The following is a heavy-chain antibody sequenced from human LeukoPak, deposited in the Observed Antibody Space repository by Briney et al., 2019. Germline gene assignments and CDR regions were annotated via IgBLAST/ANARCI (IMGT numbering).Heavy chain of an antibody. V-gene: IGHV3-43*01. D-gene: IGHD1-1*01. CDR1: GFTFDDYT. CDR3: ARGNDDRIFDY. J-gene: IGHJ4*02. CDR2: ISWDGGST. Sequence: GGSLRLSCAASGFTFDDYTMHWVRQAPGKGLEWVSLISWDGGSTYYADSVKGRFTISRDNSKNSLYLQMNSLRTEDTALYYCARGNDDRIFDYWGQGTLVTVSS.